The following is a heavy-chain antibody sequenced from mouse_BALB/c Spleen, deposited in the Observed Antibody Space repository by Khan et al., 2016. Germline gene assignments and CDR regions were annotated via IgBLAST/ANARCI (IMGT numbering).Heavy chain of an antibody. Sequence: QIQLVQSGPELKKPGETVKISCKASGYTFTNYGMNWVKQAPGKGLKWMGWINTYTGEPTYADDFKGRFAFSLETSASTAYLQINNLRNEDMATYGCARWHYRYDVGAYWGQGTLVTVSA. J-gene: IGHJ3*01. CDR2: INTYTGEP. CDR1: GYTFTNYG. D-gene: IGHD2-14*01. CDR3: ARWHYRYDVGAY. V-gene: IGHV9-1*02.